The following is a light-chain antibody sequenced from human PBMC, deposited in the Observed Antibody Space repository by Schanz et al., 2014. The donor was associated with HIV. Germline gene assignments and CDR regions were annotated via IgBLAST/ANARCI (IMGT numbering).Light chain of an antibody. CDR3: AAWDDSLNGYV. CDR1: SSNIGAGYD. CDR2: SNN. V-gene: IGLV1-44*01. J-gene: IGLJ1*01. Sequence: QSVLTQPPSVSGAPGQRVSISCTGSSSNIGAGYDVHWYQQLPGTAPKLLIYSNNQRPSGVTDRFSGSKSGTSASLAISGLQSEDEADYYCAAWDDSLNGYVFGTGTKLTVL.